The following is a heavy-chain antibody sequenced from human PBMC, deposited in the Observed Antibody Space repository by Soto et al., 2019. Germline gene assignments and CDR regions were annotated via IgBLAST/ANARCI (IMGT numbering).Heavy chain of an antibody. CDR1: EFTFSSYA. CDR3: AKDQSTNSRSYHALDV. D-gene: IGHD2-8*01. V-gene: IGHV3-30*18. J-gene: IGHJ6*02. Sequence: QVQLVESGGGVVQPGESLRLSCAASEFTFSSYAMHWVRQAPGKGLEWVAVVSNDGSNKYYADSVKGRFTISRDNSKNPLNLPMNSLRAEDTAVYYCAKDQSTNSRSYHALDVWGQGTTVTVSS. CDR2: VSNDGSNK.